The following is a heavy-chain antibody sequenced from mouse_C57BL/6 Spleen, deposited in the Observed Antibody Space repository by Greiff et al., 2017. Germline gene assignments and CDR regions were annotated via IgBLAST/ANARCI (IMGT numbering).Heavy chain of an antibody. J-gene: IGHJ4*01. CDR2: ISSGGSTI. CDR3: AREGYSMDD. CDR1: GFTFSDYA. V-gene: IGHV5-17*01. Sequence: EVQLVESGGGLVKPGGSLKLSCAASGFTFSDYAMHWVRQAPEKGLEWVAYISSGGSTIYYADTVKGRFTISRDNAKNTLFLQMPSLRSEDTAMYYDAREGYSMDDWGQGTSVTVSS. D-gene: IGHD3-1*01.